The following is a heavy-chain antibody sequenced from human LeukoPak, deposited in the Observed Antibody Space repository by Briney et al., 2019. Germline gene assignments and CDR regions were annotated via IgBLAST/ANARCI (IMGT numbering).Heavy chain of an antibody. D-gene: IGHD5-24*01. CDR1: GFTNY. Sequence: GGSLRLSCGASGFTNYMSWVRQAPERGLEWVSVIYSSGSTYYADSVRGRFTISRDKTKNTLILQMNSVRVEDTAVYYCARDLLEPEMAAWGLGTLVTVSS. V-gene: IGHV3-53*01. CDR2: IYSSGST. J-gene: IGHJ5*02. CDR3: ARDLLEPEMAA.